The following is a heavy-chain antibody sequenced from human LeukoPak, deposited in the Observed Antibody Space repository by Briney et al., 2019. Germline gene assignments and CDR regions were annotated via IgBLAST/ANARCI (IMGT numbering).Heavy chain of an antibody. V-gene: IGHV6-1*01. CDR1: GDSVSSNSAA. CDR3: ARDGALSGYSYVSWFVP. D-gene: IGHD5-18*01. Sequence: SQTLSLTCAISGDSVSSNSAAWNWIRQSPSRGLEWLGRTYYRSKWYNDYAVSVKSRIPINPDTSKNQFSLQLNSVTPEDTAVYYCARDGALSGYSYVSWFVPWGQGTLVTVYS. CDR2: TYYRSKWYN. J-gene: IGHJ5*02.